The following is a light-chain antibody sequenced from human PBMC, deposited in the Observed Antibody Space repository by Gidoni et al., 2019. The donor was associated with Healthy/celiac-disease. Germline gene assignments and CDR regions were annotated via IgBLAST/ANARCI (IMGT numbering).Light chain of an antibody. V-gene: IGKV4-1*01. CDR1: QSVLYSSNNQNY. CDR2: WAS. CDR3: QQYYSTPLT. J-gene: IGKJ4*01. Sequence: DIVMTQSPDSLAVSLGERATINCKPSQSVLYSSNNQNYLDWYQQKPGQPPKLLIYWASTRESGVPDRFSGSGSGTDFTLTISSLQAEDGAVYYCQQYYSTPLTFXGXTKVEIK.